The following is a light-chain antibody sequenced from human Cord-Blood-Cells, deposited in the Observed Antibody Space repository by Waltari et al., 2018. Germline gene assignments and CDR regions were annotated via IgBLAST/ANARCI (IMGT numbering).Light chain of an antibody. CDR3: QQRSNWVYT. J-gene: IGKJ2*01. V-gene: IGKV3-11*01. CDR1: QSVSSY. CDR2: DAS. Sequence: EIVLTQSPATLSLSPGESATLSCRASQSVSSYLAWYQQKPGQAPRLLIYDASNRATGIPARFSGSGSGTDFTLTISSLEPEDFAVYYCQQRSNWVYTFGQGTKLEIK.